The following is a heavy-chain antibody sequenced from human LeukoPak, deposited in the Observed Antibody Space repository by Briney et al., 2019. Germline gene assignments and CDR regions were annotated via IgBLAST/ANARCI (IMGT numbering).Heavy chain of an antibody. J-gene: IGHJ6*03. Sequence: GGSLRLSCAASGFTFSRYGMHWVRQAPGKGLEWVAVIWYDGTNKYYADSVKGRFTISSDNSKNTLYLQMNSLRAEDTAVYFCARDPTTRAYYYYMDVWGKGTTVTVSS. D-gene: IGHD1/OR15-1a*01. CDR1: GFTFSRYG. CDR2: IWYDGTNK. V-gene: IGHV3-33*01. CDR3: ARDPTTRAYYYYMDV.